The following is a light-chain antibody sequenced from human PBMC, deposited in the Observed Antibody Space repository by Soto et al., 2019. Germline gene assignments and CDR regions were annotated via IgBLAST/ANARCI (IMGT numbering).Light chain of an antibody. J-gene: IGLJ2*01. CDR2: EVS. Sequence: QSALTQPASVSGSPGQSITISCTGTSSDIGGYNYVSWYQQHPGKAPKLMIYEVSDRPSGVSNRFSGSKSGNTASLTISGLQTEDEAYYYCSSFTSSNTHVVFGGGTKVTVL. CDR3: SSFTSSNTHVV. V-gene: IGLV2-14*01. CDR1: SSDIGGYNY.